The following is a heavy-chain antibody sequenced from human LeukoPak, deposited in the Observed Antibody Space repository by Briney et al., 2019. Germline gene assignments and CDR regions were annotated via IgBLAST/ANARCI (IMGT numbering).Heavy chain of an antibody. J-gene: IGHJ4*02. CDR3: ARCGDGLPCDFDY. V-gene: IGHV3-11*04. Sequence: AGGSLRLSCAASKFTLSDYYMSWIRQAPGKGPEWVSYISSISSTMYYADSVKGRFTISRDNAKNSLYLQMNSLRAEDTAIYYCARCGDGLPCDFDYWGQGTLVTVSS. D-gene: IGHD3-10*01. CDR1: KFTLSDYY. CDR2: ISSISSTM.